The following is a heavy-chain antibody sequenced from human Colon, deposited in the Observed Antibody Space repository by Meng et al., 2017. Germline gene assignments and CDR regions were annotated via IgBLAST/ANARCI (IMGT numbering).Heavy chain of an antibody. CDR2: TYYRSKWYN. V-gene: IGHV6-1*01. CDR3: ARDHGYSYGLPLDY. J-gene: IGHJ4*02. Sequence: QVQLQQSGPGLVKHAQTLSIPCVISADSVSSNTAAWNWIRQSPSRGLEWLGRTYYRSKWYNEYAVSVKSRMTFNADTSKNQVSLQVNSVTPEDTAVYYCARDHGYSYGLPLDYWGQGILVTVSS. D-gene: IGHD5-18*01. CDR1: ADSVSSNTAA.